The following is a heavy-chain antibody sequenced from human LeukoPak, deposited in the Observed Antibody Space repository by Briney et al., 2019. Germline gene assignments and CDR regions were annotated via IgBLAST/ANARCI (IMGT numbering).Heavy chain of an antibody. D-gene: IGHD2-15*01. CDR2: ISYDGSNK. CDR3: ARASRAASFDY. Sequence: GGSLRLSCAASGFTFSSYAMHWVRQAPGKGLEWVAVISYDGSNKYYADSVKGRFTISRDNSKNTLYLQMNSLRADDTAVYYCARASRAASFDYWGQGTLVTVSS. V-gene: IGHV3-30-3*01. J-gene: IGHJ4*02. CDR1: GFTFSSYA.